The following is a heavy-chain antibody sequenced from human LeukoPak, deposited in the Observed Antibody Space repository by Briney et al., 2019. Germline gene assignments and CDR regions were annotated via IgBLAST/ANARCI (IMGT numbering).Heavy chain of an antibody. CDR3: ARVFGAKQFDF. D-gene: IGHD3-16*01. V-gene: IGHV4-38-2*02. CDR2: IYHSGNT. CDR1: GYSISNGYY. Sequence: SETLSLTCTVSGYSISNGYYWGRIRQPPGKGLEWIGSIYHSGNTHYNPSLKSRVTISVDTSKNQFSLKLRSVTAADTAVYYCARVFGAKQFDFWGQGTLVTVSS. J-gene: IGHJ4*02.